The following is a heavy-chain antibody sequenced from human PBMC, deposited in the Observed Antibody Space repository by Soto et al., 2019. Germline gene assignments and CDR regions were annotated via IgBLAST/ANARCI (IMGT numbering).Heavy chain of an antibody. CDR1: GGSISGSSYY. J-gene: IGHJ4*02. CDR3: MLGSGWKDFDY. D-gene: IGHD3-22*01. Sequence: SETLSLTCTVAGGSISGSSYYWGWIRQPPGKGLEWIGNIYYSGSTYYNPSLKSRVTISVDTSKNQFSLKLSSVTAADTAVYYCMLGSGWKDFDYWGQGTLVTVSS. CDR2: IYYSGST. V-gene: IGHV4-39*01.